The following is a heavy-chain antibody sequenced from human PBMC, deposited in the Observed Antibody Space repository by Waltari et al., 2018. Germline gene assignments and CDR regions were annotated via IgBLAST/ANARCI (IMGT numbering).Heavy chain of an antibody. CDR2: ISSSSSYI. D-gene: IGHD1-26*01. CDR3: AGAGAWERLDY. CDR1: GFTFSSYS. J-gene: IGHJ4*02. Sequence: EEQLVESGGGLVKPGGSLRLSCAASGFTFSSYSMNWVRQAPGKGLEWVSSISSSSSYIYYADSVKGRFTISRDNAKNALYLQMNSLRAEDTAVYYCAGAGAWERLDYWGQGTLVTVSS. V-gene: IGHV3-21*01.